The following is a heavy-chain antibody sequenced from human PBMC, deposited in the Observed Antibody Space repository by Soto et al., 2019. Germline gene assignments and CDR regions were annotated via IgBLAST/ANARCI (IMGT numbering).Heavy chain of an antibody. J-gene: IGHJ4*02. D-gene: IGHD6-6*01. CDR1: GFSLSTSGVD. V-gene: IGHV2-5*02. CDR2: IYWDDDK. Sequence: QITLKESGPTLVKPTQTLTLTCTFSGFSLSTSGVDVGWIRQPPGKALEWLALIYWDDDKRYKPSLNSRLTITRGTTRNRGVITRTNIDPLDTATYYCAHRRPYINSSEYFFDWWGQGAMVTVSS. CDR3: AHRRPYINSSEYFFDW.